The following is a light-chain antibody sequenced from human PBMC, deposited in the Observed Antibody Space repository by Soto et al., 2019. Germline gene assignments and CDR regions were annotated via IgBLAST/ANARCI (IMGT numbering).Light chain of an antibody. CDR2: DVS. V-gene: IGLV2-11*01. Sequence: QSVLTQPRSVSGSPGQSVTISCTGSSSDVGGYNYVSWYQHHPGKAPKLMIYDVSKRPSGVPDRFSGSKSGNTASLTISGLQAEDEDDYYCCSYAGSYTYVFGTGTKVTVL. CDR1: SSDVGGYNY. CDR3: CSYAGSYTYV. J-gene: IGLJ1*01.